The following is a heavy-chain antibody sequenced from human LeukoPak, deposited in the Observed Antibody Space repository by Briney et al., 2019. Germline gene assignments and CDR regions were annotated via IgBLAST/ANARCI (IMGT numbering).Heavy chain of an antibody. CDR1: GGTFSSYA. V-gene: IGHV1-69*13. D-gene: IGHD2-15*01. Sequence: GASVKVSCKASGGTFSSYAISWVRQAPGQGLEWMGGIIPIFGTANYAQKFQGRVTITADESTSTAYMELSGLRSEDTAVYYCARDLAAPYFDYWGQGTLVTVSS. J-gene: IGHJ4*02. CDR2: IIPIFGTA. CDR3: ARDLAAPYFDY.